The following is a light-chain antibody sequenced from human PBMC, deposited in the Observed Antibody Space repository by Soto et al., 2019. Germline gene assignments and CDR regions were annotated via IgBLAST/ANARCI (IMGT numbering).Light chain of an antibody. CDR2: LNSDGSH. J-gene: IGLJ2*01. V-gene: IGLV4-69*01. CDR3: QTWGTGIVV. Sequence: QPVLTQSPSASASLGASVKLTCPLSSGHSSYAIAWHQQQPEKGPRYLMKLNSDGSHSKGDGIPDRFSGSSSGAERYLTISSRQSEDEADYYCQTWGTGIVVFGGGTKLTVL. CDR1: SGHSSYA.